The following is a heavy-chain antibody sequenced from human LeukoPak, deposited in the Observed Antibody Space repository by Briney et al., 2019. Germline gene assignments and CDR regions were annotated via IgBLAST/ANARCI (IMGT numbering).Heavy chain of an antibody. D-gene: IGHD3-22*01. CDR1: GYTFTSYD. V-gene: IGHV1-8*01. CDR3: ARGVLNYYDSSGYFNWFDP. CDR2: MNPNSGNT. Sequence: ASVKVSCKASGYTFTSYDINWVRQATGQGLEWMGWMNPNSGNTGYAQKFQGRVTMTRNTSISTAYMELSSLRSDDTAVYYCARGVLNYYDSSGYFNWFDPWGQGTLVTVSS. J-gene: IGHJ5*02.